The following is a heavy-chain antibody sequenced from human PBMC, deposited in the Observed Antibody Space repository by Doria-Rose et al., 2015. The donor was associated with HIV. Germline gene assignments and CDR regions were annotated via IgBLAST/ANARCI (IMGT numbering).Heavy chain of an antibody. J-gene: IGHJ4*02. V-gene: IGHV2-26*01. CDR3: ARIKSSRWYHKYYFDF. Sequence: QVTLKESGPVLVKPTETLTLTCTVSGVSLSSPGMGVSWIRQPPGKALEWLANIFSDDEGSYKASLKSRLTISRGTSKSQVVLTMTDMDHVDTATYYCARIKSSRWYHKYYFDFWGQGTLVIVSA. D-gene: IGHD6-13*01. CDR1: GVSLSSPGMG. CDR2: IFSDDEG.